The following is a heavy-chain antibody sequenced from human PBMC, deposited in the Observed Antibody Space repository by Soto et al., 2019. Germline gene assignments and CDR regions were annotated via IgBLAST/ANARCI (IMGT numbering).Heavy chain of an antibody. J-gene: IGHJ3*02. Sequence: QLQLQESGPGLVKPSETLSLTCTVSGGSISSSSYYWGWIRQPPGKGLEWIGGIYYSGSTYYNPSLKSRVTISVDTSKNQFSLKLSSVTAADTAVYYCARREKLGAFDIWGQGTMVTVSS. CDR1: GGSISSSSYY. D-gene: IGHD1-26*01. CDR2: IYYSGST. V-gene: IGHV4-39*01. CDR3: ARREKLGAFDI.